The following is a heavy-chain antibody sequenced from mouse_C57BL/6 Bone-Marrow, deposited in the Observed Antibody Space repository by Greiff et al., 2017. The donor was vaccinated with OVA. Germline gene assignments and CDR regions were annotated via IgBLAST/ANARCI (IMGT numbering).Heavy chain of an antibody. J-gene: IGHJ1*03. CDR3: ATRYFDV. V-gene: IGHV5-4*01. CDR1: GFTFSSYA. Sequence: VQLKESGGGLVKPGGSLKLSCAASGFTFSSYAMSWVRQTPEKRLEWVATISDGGSYTYYPDNVKGRFTISRDNAKNNLYLQMSHLKSEDTAMYYCATRYFDVWGTGTTVTVSS. CDR2: ISDGGSYT.